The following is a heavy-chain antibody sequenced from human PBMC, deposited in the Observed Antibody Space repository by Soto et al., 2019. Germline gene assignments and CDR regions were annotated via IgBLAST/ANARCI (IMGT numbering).Heavy chain of an antibody. CDR2: IYPGDSDT. D-gene: IGHD6-19*01. J-gene: IGHJ6*02. Sequence: GESLTISCKGSGYSFTSYWIGWVRQMPGKGLEWMGIIYPGDSDTRYSPSFQGQVTISADKSSSTAYLQWSSLKASDTAMYYCARRSDSSGLDYGMDVWGQGTTVTVSS. CDR3: ARRSDSSGLDYGMDV. CDR1: GYSFTSYW. V-gene: IGHV5-51*01.